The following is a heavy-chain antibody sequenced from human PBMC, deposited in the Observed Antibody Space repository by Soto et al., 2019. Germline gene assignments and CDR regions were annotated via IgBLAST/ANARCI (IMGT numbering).Heavy chain of an antibody. CDR1: GFTVSTYR. J-gene: IGHJ4*02. CDR2: ISDNSSVI. Sequence: XGSLRRSFGASGFTVSTYRINWVRQAPGKGLEWISYISDNSSVIYYADAVKGRFTISRDNAKNSLYLQMNSLRDEDTAVYYCARDRDAYCSKGICSGPYFDYWGQRTLVTVSS. V-gene: IGHV3-48*02. CDR3: ARDRDAYCSKGICSGPYFDY. D-gene: IGHD2-8*01.